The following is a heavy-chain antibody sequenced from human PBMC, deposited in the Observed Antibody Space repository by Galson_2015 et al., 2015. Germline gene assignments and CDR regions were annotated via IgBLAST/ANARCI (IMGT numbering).Heavy chain of an antibody. J-gene: IGHJ4*02. CDR2: ISRSGNKT. Sequence: SLRLSCAASGFTFGLYDMNWVRQTPGKGLQWISHISRSGNKTYYADSVKGRFTISRDNARNSLYLQMNNLRDEDTAVYYCARDLGNSYGTENVWGYRGQGALVTVSS. V-gene: IGHV3-48*02. D-gene: IGHD5-18*01. CDR3: ARDLGNSYGTENVWGY. CDR1: GFTFGLYD.